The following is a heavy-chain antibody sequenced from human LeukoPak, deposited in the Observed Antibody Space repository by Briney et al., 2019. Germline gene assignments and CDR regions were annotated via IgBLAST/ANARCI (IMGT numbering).Heavy chain of an antibody. V-gene: IGHV1-2*02. Sequence: ASVKVSCKASGYTFTGYYMHWVRQAPGQGLEWMGWINPNSGDTNYAQKFQGRVTMTTDTSISAAYMELNNLRSDDTAVYYCARDGALDIWGQGTMVTVSS. CDR2: INPNSGDT. CDR3: ARDGALDI. CDR1: GYTFTGYY. J-gene: IGHJ3*02.